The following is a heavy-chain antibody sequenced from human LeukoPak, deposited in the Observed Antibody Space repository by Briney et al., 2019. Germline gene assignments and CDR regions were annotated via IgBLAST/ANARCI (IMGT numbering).Heavy chain of an antibody. J-gene: IGHJ4*02. CDR1: GFTLSSYW. CDR3: ARDLTRRVFADY. Sequence: GGSLRLSCAASGFTLSSYWMHWVRQAPGKGLVWVSRINSDGSDTIYGDSVKGRFTISRDNPKNTLYLQMDSLRAEDTAVYYCARDLTRRVFADYWGQGTLVTVSS. V-gene: IGHV3-74*01. CDR2: INSDGSDT.